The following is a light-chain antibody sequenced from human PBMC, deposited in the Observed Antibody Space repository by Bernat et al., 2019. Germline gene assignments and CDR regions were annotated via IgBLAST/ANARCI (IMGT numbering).Light chain of an antibody. J-gene: IGKJ5*01. V-gene: IGKV1-9*01. Sequence: DIQLTQSPPFLSASVGDRVTITCRASQVIGIYLDWYQQKPGKAPKLLIYGASTLQTGVPSRFSGSGSGTEFTLTRSSLQPEDFATFYCQHLNNFPITFGQGTRLEIK. CDR1: QVIGIY. CDR2: GAS. CDR3: QHLNNFPIT.